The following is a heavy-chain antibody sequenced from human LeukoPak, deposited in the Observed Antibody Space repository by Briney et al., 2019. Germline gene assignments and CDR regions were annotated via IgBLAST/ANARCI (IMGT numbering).Heavy chain of an antibody. V-gene: IGHV4-38-2*02. CDR1: GYSISSGYY. Sequence: SETLSLTCTVSGYSISSGYYWGWIRQPPGKGLEWIGSIYHSGSTYYNPSLKSRVTISVDTSKDQFSLKLSSVTAADTAVYYCARDRADTAFDYWGQGTLVTVSS. CDR3: ARDRADTAFDY. J-gene: IGHJ4*02. D-gene: IGHD2-15*01. CDR2: IYHSGST.